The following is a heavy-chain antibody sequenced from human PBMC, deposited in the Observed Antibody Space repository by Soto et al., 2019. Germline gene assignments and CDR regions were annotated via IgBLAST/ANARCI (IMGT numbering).Heavy chain of an antibody. CDR3: ALLYGHGLYFMDV. D-gene: IGHD4-17*01. Sequence: QVQLVQSGAEVKKPGASVKVSCRASGYTFTSYEINWVRQATGQGLEWMGWMNPNSGNTGARQKFQGRVPMTTNTSISTAYMDLSSLRSEDTAVYYWALLYGHGLYFMDVGGTGTTVTVSS. CDR2: MNPNSGNT. J-gene: IGHJ6*03. V-gene: IGHV1-8*01. CDR1: GYTFTSYE.